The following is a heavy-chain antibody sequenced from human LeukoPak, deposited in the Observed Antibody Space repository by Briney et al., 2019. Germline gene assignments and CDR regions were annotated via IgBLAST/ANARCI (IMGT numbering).Heavy chain of an antibody. CDR1: GGSFSNYT. CDR3: ARSVDTEGRTEHNWFDP. CDR2: IIPIFGTA. J-gene: IGHJ5*02. Sequence: ASVKVSCKASGGSFSNYTISWLRQTPGQGLEWMGGIIPIFGTANYAQNFQGRVTITADKFTSTAYMELSSLRSDDTAVYYCARSVDTEGRTEHNWFDPWGQGTLVTVSS. D-gene: IGHD5-18*01. V-gene: IGHV1-69*06.